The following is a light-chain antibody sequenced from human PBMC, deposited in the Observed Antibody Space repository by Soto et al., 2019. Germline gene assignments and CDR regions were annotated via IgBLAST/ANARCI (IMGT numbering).Light chain of an antibody. J-gene: IGKJ1*01. V-gene: IGKV4-1*01. CDR2: WAS. CDR3: QQYYSIPPWT. CDR1: LSVLYRSNNKNY. Sequence: DIVMTQSPDSLAVSLGERATINCKSSLSVLYRSNNKNYLAWYQQKPGQPPKLLIYWASTRESGVPDRFSGSGSGTDFTLTISSLQAEDVAVYYCQQYYSIPPWTFGQGTKVEIK.